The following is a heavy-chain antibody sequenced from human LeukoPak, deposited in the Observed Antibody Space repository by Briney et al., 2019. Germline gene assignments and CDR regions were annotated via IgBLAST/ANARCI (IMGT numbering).Heavy chain of an antibody. J-gene: IGHJ4*02. CDR2: IWFDGSKK. V-gene: IGHV3-33*01. Sequence: PGGSLRLSCAASGFTFSNYGMHWVRQAPGKGLGWVAVIWFDGSKKYHADSVKGRFTISRDNSKNTLYLQTNSLRAEDTAVYYCARGRGYDGSDYYYGFFDYWGQGTLVTVSS. CDR1: GFTFSNYG. CDR3: ARGRGYDGSDYYYGFFDY. D-gene: IGHD3-22*01.